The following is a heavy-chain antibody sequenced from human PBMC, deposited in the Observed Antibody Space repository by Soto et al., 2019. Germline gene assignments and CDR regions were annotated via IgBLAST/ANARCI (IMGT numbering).Heavy chain of an antibody. V-gene: IGHV3-30-3*01. CDR2: ISYDGSNK. J-gene: IGHJ4*02. CDR1: GFTFSSYA. Sequence: QVQLVESGGGVVQPGRSLRLSCAASGFTFSSYAMHWVRQAPGKGLEWVAVISYDGSNKYYADSVKGRFTISRDNSKNTQYLQMNSLRAEDTAVYYCARDGGDGLDYWGQGTLVTVSS. D-gene: IGHD3-16*01. CDR3: ARDGGDGLDY.